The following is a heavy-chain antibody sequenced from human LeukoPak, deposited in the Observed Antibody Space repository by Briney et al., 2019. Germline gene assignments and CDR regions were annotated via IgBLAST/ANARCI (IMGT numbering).Heavy chain of an antibody. CDR3: AREGEFEAYCGGDCYSDAFDI. Sequence: PGGSLRLSCAASGFTFSSYAMHWVRQAPGKGLEWVAVISYDGSNKYYADSVKGRFTISRDNSKNTLYLQMNSLRAEDTAVYYCAREGEFEAYCGGDCYSDAFDIWGQGTMVTVSS. J-gene: IGHJ3*02. D-gene: IGHD2-21*02. V-gene: IGHV3-30*04. CDR1: GFTFSSYA. CDR2: ISYDGSNK.